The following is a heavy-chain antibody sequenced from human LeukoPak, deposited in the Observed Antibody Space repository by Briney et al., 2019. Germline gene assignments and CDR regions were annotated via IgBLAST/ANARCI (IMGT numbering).Heavy chain of an antibody. CDR3: ARQIVGASVPVPPGAFDI. CDR2: INTNTGNP. CDR1: GYTLTGYY. J-gene: IGHJ3*02. Sequence: ASVKVSCKASGYTLTGYYMHWVRQAPGQGLEWMGWINTNTGNPTYAQGFTGRFVFSLDTSVSTAYLQISSLKAEDTAVYYCARQIVGASVPVPPGAFDIWGQGTMVTVSS. V-gene: IGHV7-4-1*02. D-gene: IGHD1-26*01.